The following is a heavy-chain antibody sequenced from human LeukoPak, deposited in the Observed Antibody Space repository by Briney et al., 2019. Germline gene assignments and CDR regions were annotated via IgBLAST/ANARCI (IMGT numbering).Heavy chain of an antibody. V-gene: IGHV3-30*18. CDR3: AKDVLGGLDP. J-gene: IGHJ5*02. CDR2: ISYDGSNK. CDR1: GFTFSSYG. Sequence: GGSLRLSCAASGFTFSSYGMHWVRQAPGKGLEWVAVISYDGSNKYYADSVKGRFTISRDNSKNTLYLQMNSLRAEDTAVYYCAKDVLGGLDPWGQGTLVTVSS. D-gene: IGHD2-8*01.